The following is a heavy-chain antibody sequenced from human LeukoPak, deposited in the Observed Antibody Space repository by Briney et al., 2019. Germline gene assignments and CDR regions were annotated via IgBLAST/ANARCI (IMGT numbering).Heavy chain of an antibody. CDR2: ISSSSSYI. CDR3: AREGYCSSTSCYLMDV. J-gene: IGHJ6*03. CDR1: GFTFSSYS. V-gene: IGHV3-21*01. Sequence: SGGSLRLSCAASGFTFSSYSMNWVRQAPGKGLEWVSSISSSSSYIYYADSVKGRFTIFRGNAKNSLYLQMNSLRAEDTAVYYCAREGYCSSTSCYLMDVWGKGTTVTVSS. D-gene: IGHD2-2*01.